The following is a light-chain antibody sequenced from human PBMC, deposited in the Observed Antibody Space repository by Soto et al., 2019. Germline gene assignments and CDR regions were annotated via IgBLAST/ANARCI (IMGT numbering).Light chain of an antibody. CDR2: EVS. CDR3: MQSTLLPPT. V-gene: IGKV2D-29*02. Sequence: DVVMTQTPLSLSVAPGQPASISCKSSQSLLHITGETFLFWYLQKPGQSPQLLSYEVSTRVAGVPDRFSGSGSGTDFTLEISRVETDAVGIYYCMQSTLLPPTFGQGTRLGIE. CDR1: QSLLHITGETF. J-gene: IGKJ5*01.